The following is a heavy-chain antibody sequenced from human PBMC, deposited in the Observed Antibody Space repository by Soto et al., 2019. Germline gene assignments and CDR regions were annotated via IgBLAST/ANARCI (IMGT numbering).Heavy chain of an antibody. CDR3: ARGDCVGGTCYSLAGSFYYYMDV. CDR2: INNDGSVS. J-gene: IGHJ6*03. D-gene: IGHD2-15*01. V-gene: IGHV3-74*01. Sequence: EVQLVESGGGLVQPGGSLRLSCVDSGFTFSNYWMYWVRQAPGEGLVWVSRINNDGSVSSYADSVKGRLTISRDNVKNTLYLQMDSLRAEDTAVYYCARGDCVGGTCYSLAGSFYYYMDVWGKGTTVTVFS. CDR1: GFTFSNYW.